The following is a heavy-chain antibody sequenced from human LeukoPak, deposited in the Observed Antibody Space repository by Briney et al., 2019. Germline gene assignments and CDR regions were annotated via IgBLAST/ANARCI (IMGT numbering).Heavy chain of an antibody. V-gene: IGHV1-69*13. D-gene: IGHD5-12*01. CDR3: ARSHDSGYDYFDY. J-gene: IGHJ4*02. CDR2: IIPIFGTA. Sequence: SVKVSCKASGGTFSSYAISWVRQAPGQGLEWMGGIIPIFGTANNAQKFQGRVTITADESTSTAYMELSSLRSEDTAVYYCARSHDSGYDYFDYWGQGTLVTVSS. CDR1: GGTFSSYA.